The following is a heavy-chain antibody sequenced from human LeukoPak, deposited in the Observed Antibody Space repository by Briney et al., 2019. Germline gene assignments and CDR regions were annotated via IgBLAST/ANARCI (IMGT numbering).Heavy chain of an antibody. J-gene: IGHJ4*02. CDR2: INEDGSEK. CDR3: ARGGVRRGYYDY. Sequence: GGSLRLSCAASGFTFSSYAMRWVRQAPGKGLEWVANINEDGSEKYYVDSVRGRFTISRDNAKNSLYLQMNSLRTEDTAIYYCARGGVRRGYYDYWGQGTLVTVSS. D-gene: IGHD3-10*01. CDR1: GFTFSSYA. V-gene: IGHV3-7*01.